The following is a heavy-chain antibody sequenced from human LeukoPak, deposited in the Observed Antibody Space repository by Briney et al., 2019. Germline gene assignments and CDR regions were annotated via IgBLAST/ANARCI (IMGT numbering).Heavy chain of an antibody. Sequence: PGGSLRLSCAASGFTFSDYYMSWIRQAPGKGLEWVSYISSSGSTIYYADSVKGRFTISRDNAKNSLYRQMNSLRAEDTAVYYCASTPTAYRAFDIWGQGTMVTVSS. CDR1: GFTFSDYY. CDR3: ASTPTAYRAFDI. D-gene: IGHD2-21*01. CDR2: ISSSGSTI. V-gene: IGHV3-11*01. J-gene: IGHJ3*02.